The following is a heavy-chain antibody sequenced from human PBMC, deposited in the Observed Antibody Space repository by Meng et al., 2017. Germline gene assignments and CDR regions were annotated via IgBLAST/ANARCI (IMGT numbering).Heavy chain of an antibody. D-gene: IGHD6-19*01. J-gene: IGHJ4*02. CDR2: IYHSGST. V-gene: IGHV4-4*02. CDR3: ARDRGAVAGTNFDY. CDR1: GGSISSSNW. Sequence: VQRQEWGPGRVKPSGTLSLPCAVSGGSISSSNWWSWVRQPPGKGLEWIGEIYHSGSTNYNPSLKSRVTISVDKSKNQFSLKLSSVTAADTAVYYCARDRGAVAGTNFDYWGQGTLVTVSS.